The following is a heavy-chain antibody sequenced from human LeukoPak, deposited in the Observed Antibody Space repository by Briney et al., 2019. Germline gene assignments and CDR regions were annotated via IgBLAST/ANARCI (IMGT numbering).Heavy chain of an antibody. CDR3: AREQVVVGRGYYGMDV. CDR1: GFTVSSNY. Sequence: PGGSPRLSCAASGFTVSSNYMNWVRQAPGKGLEWVSVMYSGGSTFYGDSVKGRFTISRDNSMNTLYLQMNSLRVDDTAVYYCAREQVVVGRGYYGMDVWGQGTTVTVSS. J-gene: IGHJ6*02. D-gene: IGHD2-2*01. CDR2: MYSGGST. V-gene: IGHV3-66*01.